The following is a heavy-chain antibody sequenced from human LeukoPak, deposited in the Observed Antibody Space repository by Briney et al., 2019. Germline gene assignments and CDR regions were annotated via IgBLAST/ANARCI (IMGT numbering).Heavy chain of an antibody. CDR2: IWYDGSNK. J-gene: IGHJ3*02. D-gene: IGHD3-22*01. V-gene: IGHV3-33*01. CDR3: ARMGPYDSSGYNVGAFDI. Sequence: PGRSLRLSCAASGFTFSSYGMHWVRQAPGKGLEWVAVIWYDGSNKYYADSVKGRFTISRDNSKNTLYLQMNSLRAEDTAVYYCARMGPYDSSGYNVGAFDIWGQGTMVTVSS. CDR1: GFTFSSYG.